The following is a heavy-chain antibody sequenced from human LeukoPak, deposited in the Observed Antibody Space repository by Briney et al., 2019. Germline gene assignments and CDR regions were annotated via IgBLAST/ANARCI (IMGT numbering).Heavy chain of an antibody. J-gene: IGHJ5*02. V-gene: IGHV1-2*02. D-gene: IGHD3-3*01. CDR1: GYTFTSYY. Sequence: ALVKVSCKASGYTFTSYYMHWVRQAPGQGLEWMGWINPNSGGTNYAQKFQGRVTMTRDTSISTAYMELSRLRSDDTAVYYCARDEDFWSGYYGGFDPWGQGTLVTVSS. CDR3: ARDEDFWSGYYGGFDP. CDR2: INPNSGGT.